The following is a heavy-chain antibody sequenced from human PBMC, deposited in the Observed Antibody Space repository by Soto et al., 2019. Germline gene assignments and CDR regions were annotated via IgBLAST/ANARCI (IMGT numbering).Heavy chain of an antibody. J-gene: IGHJ6*03. D-gene: IGHD6-6*01. CDR3: ASGPYTSSSGGYYYYYMDV. Sequence: QVQLVQSGAEVKKPGSSVKVSCKASGGTFSSYAINWVRQAPGQGLEWMGRIVPMFGIPNFAPKFQGRVTMTADRSTTTANMELSSLRSEDTAVYYCASGPYTSSSGGYYYYYMDVWGKGTTVTVSS. V-gene: IGHV1-69*02. CDR2: IVPMFGIP. CDR1: GGTFSSYA.